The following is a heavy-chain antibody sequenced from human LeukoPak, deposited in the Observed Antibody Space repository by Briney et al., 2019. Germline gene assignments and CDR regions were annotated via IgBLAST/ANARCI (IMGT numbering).Heavy chain of an antibody. V-gene: IGHV4-30-2*01. CDR2: IYHSGST. J-gene: IGHJ4*02. CDR3: ARRGSSSFDY. D-gene: IGHD6-13*01. CDR1: GGSIGSGGYS. Sequence: SETLSLTCAVSGGSIGSGGYSWSWIRQPPGKGLEWIGYIYHSGSTYYNPSLKSRVTISVDTSKNQFSLKLSSVTAADTAVYYCARRGSSSFDYWGQGTLVTVSS.